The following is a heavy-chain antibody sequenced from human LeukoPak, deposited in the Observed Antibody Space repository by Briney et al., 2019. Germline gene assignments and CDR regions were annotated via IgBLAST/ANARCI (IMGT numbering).Heavy chain of an antibody. CDR3: ARQIGVSIDY. Sequence: PGVSLRLSCAASRFTFGSFDMHWVRQAPGKGLEWVTFIRFDGSNKYYADSVKGRFTISRDNSKSTLYLQMSSLRPEDTAVYYCARQIGVSIDYWGQGTLVTVSS. J-gene: IGHJ4*02. CDR2: IRFDGSNK. D-gene: IGHD5/OR15-5a*01. CDR1: RFTFGSFD. V-gene: IGHV3-30*02.